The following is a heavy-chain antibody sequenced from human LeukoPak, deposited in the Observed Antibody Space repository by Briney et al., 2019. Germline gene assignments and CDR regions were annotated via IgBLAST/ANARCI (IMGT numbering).Heavy chain of an antibody. V-gene: IGHV3-13*01. CDR1: GFTFSDYD. CDR3: ARGVTMVRGVAEIYYFDS. Sequence: PGGSLRLSCAASGFTFSDYDMHWVRQATGKGLEWVSAIGTAGDTYYTGSVKGRFTISRENAKNSLYLQMNSLRVGGTAVYYCARGVTMVRGVAEIYYFDSWGQGTLVTVSS. D-gene: IGHD3-10*01. J-gene: IGHJ4*02. CDR2: IGTAGDT.